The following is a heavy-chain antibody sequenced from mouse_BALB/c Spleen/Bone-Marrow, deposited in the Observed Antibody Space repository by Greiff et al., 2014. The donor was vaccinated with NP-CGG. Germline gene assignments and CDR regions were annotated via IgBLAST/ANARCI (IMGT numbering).Heavy chain of an antibody. J-gene: IGHJ1*01. CDR3: ARWGKLGRGYFDV. Sequence: VQLQQSGAELVKPGASVKLSCTASGFNIKDTYMHWVKQRPEQGLEWIGRIDPANGNTKYDPEFQGKATITADTSSNTAYLQLSSLTSEDTAVYYCARWGKLGRGYFDVWGAGTTVTVSS. D-gene: IGHD4-1*01. CDR1: GFNIKDTY. CDR2: IDPANGNT. V-gene: IGHV14-3*02.